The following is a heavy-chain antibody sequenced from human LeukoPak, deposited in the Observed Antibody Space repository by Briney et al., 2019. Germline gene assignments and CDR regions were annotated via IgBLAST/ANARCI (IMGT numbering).Heavy chain of an antibody. CDR3: ARDRGLKDCGGDCYEYYFDY. Sequence: SETLSLTCTVSGGSISSYYWSWIRQPPGKGLEWIGYIYYSGSTYYNPSLKSRVTISVDTSKNQFSLKLSSVTAADTAVYYCARDRGLKDCGGDCYEYYFDYWGQGTLVTVSS. CDR1: GGSISSYY. V-gene: IGHV4-59*12. D-gene: IGHD2-21*02. CDR2: IYYSGST. J-gene: IGHJ4*02.